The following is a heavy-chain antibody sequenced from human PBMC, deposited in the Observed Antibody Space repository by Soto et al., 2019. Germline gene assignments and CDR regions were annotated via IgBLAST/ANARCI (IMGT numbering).Heavy chain of an antibody. CDR2: INHSGST. J-gene: IGHJ4*02. CDR3: ARGLLHSSGWYYFDY. CDR1: GGSFSGYY. D-gene: IGHD6-19*01. Sequence: SETLSLTCAVYGGSFSGYYWSWIRQPPGKGLEWIGEINHSGSTNYNPSLKSRVTISVDTSKNQFSLKLSSVTAADTAVYYCARGLLHSSGWYYFDYWGQGTLVTVSS. V-gene: IGHV4-34*01.